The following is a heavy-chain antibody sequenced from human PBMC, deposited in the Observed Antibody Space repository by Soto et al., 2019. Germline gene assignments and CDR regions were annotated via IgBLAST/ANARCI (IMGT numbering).Heavy chain of an antibody. Sequence: PGGSLRLSCAASGFTFSTYSMNWVRQAPGKGLEWISYITSSSDTIYYADSVKGRFTISRDNAENSLSLQMNSLRADDTAVYYCARELLSGPDHWGQGTLVTVSS. D-gene: IGHD2-21*01. CDR3: ARELLSGPDH. V-gene: IGHV3-48*01. CDR2: ITSSSDTI. J-gene: IGHJ4*02. CDR1: GFTFSTYS.